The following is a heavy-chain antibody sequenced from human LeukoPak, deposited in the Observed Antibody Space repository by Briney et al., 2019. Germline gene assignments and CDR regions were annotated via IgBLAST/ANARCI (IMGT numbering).Heavy chain of an antibody. Sequence: GASVKVSCKASGYTFTGYYMHWVRQAPGQGLEWMGWINPNSGGTNYAQKFQGRVTMTTDTSTSTAYMELRSLRSDDTAVYYCARSRPYYYGSGSFAIDYWGQGTLVTVSS. J-gene: IGHJ4*02. CDR3: ARSRPYYYGSGSFAIDY. CDR2: INPNSGGT. CDR1: GYTFTGYY. V-gene: IGHV1-2*02. D-gene: IGHD3-10*01.